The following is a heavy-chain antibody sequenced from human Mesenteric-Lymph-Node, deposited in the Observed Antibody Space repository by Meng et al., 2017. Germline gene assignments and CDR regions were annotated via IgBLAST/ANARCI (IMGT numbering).Heavy chain of an antibody. J-gene: IGHJ5*02. Sequence: QVQLVESGGGLVKPGGSLRLSCAAAGFTFSDYYMSWIRQAPGKGLEWLSYISGGGTTIYYADSVKGRFTISRDNARNSLSLQMNSLRVEDTAVYYCARAKGSGSYHSPFDPWGQGTLVTVSS. D-gene: IGHD3-10*01. CDR2: ISGGGTTI. CDR1: GFTFSDYY. CDR3: ARAKGSGSYHSPFDP. V-gene: IGHV3-11*04.